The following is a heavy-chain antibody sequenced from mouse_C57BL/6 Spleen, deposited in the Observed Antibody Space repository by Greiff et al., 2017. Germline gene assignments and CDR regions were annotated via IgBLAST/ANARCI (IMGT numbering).Heavy chain of an antibody. J-gene: IGHJ4*01. Sequence: VQLQESGPGLVQPSQSLSITCTVSGFSLTSYGVHWVRQSPGKGLEWLGVIWSGGSTDYNAAFISRLSISKDNSKSQVFFKMNSLQADDTAIYYCARNYYGSSYVRIYAMDYWGQGTSVTVSS. D-gene: IGHD1-1*01. V-gene: IGHV2-2*01. CDR3: ARNYYGSSYVRIYAMDY. CDR1: GFSLTSYG. CDR2: IWSGGST.